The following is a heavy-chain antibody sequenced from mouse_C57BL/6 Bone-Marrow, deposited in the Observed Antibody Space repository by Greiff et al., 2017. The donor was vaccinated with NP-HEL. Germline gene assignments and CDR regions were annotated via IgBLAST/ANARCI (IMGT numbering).Heavy chain of an antibody. D-gene: IGHD2-4*01. Sequence: EVQLVESGGGLVKPGGSLKLSCAASGFTFSDYGMHWVRQAPEKGLEWVAYISSGSSTIYYADTVKGRFTISRDNAKNTLFLQMTSVRSEDTAMYYCARRIYYDYEFAYWGQGTLVTVSA. CDR1: GFTFSDYG. CDR3: ARRIYYDYEFAY. CDR2: ISSGSSTI. J-gene: IGHJ3*01. V-gene: IGHV5-17*01.